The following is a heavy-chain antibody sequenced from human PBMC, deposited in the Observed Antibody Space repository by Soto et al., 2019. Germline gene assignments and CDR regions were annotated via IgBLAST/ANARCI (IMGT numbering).Heavy chain of an antibody. CDR1: GFTPTTTP. CDR3: ATSFRYFDN. V-gene: IGHV3-23*01. CDR2: ISGTASRT. J-gene: IGHJ4*02. Sequence: HPGGSLRLSCAGSGFTPTTTPLSWVRQPPGKGLEWVTTISGTASRTYYVDSVKGRFFISRDNSKNTVTLQMNNLTVDDTAVYYCATSFRYFDNWGQGTRVNVSS. D-gene: IGHD3-9*01.